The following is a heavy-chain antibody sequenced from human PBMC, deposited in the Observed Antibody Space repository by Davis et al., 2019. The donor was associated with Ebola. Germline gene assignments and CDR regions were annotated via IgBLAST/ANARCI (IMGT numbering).Heavy chain of an antibody. CDR2: IYYSGST. CDR3: ARGVSLYYYYGMDV. Sequence: WVRQPPGKGLEWIGSIYYSGSTYYNPSLKSRVTISVDTSKNQFSLKLSSVTAADTAVYYCARGVSLYYYYGMDVWGQGTTVTVSS. V-gene: IGHV4-39*01. J-gene: IGHJ6*02.